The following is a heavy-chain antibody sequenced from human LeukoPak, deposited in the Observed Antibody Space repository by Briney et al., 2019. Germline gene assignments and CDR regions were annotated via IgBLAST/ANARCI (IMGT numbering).Heavy chain of an antibody. V-gene: IGHV3-74*01. Sequence: PGGSLRLSCAASGFTFRSYWMHWVRQDPGKGLVWVSGINSDGSSTSYADSVNGRFTISRDNAKNTLYLQMNSLRAEDTAVYYCARAISMMTIWGQGTMVTVSS. J-gene: IGHJ3*02. D-gene: IGHD3-22*01. CDR1: GFTFRSYW. CDR2: INSDGSST. CDR3: ARAISMMTI.